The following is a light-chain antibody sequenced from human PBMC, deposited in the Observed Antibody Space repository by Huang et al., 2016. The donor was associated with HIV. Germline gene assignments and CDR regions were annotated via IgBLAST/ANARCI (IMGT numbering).Light chain of an antibody. CDR2: AAS. CDR3: LQYNSYPLT. Sequence: DIQMTQSPSAMSASVGDRVTLTCRASQGSSNYLAWFQQKPGKVPKRLISAASSLQSGVPSRFSGSGSGTEFTLTISSLQSEDFATYYCLQYNSYPLTFGGGTKVEIK. V-gene: IGKV1-17*03. CDR1: QGSSNY. J-gene: IGKJ4*01.